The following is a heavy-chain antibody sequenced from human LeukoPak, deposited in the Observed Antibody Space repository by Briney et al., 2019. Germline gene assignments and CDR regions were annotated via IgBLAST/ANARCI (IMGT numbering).Heavy chain of an antibody. CDR3: AKAGSSPNWFDP. Sequence: GGSLRLSCAASGFTFSSYAMHWVRQAPGKGLEWVAVISYDGSNKYYADSVKGRFTISRDNSKNTLYLQMNSLRAEDTAVYYCAKAGSSPNWFDPWGQGTLVTVSS. J-gene: IGHJ5*02. CDR2: ISYDGSNK. V-gene: IGHV3-30*04. D-gene: IGHD2-2*01. CDR1: GFTFSSYA.